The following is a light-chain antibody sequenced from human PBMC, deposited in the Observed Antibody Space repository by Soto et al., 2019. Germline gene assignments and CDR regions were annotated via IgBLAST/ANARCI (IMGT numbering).Light chain of an antibody. CDR3: QQYNNWWT. V-gene: IGKV3-15*01. CDR1: QSVSGN. CDR2: GAS. J-gene: IGKJ1*01. Sequence: EIVMTQSPATLSVSPGERATLSCRASQSVSGNLAWYQQKPGQAPRLLIYGASSRATGIPARFSGSGSGTELTLTISSLQSEDFAVYYCQQYNNWWTFGQGTKVEI.